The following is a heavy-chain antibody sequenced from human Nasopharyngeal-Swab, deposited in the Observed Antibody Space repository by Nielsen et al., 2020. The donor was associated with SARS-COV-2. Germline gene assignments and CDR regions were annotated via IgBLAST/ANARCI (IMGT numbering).Heavy chain of an antibody. CDR1: VYTFTKYT. Sequence: SSVPVSYKASVYTFTKYTSIRLRQAPGLPLEWMGGVSPMSRTANYAQKLQGRVTITADESTSTAYMELSSLRSEDTAVYYCARSHGYYFDSSNFHPGDWGQGTLVTVSS. CDR2: VSPMSRTA. V-gene: IGHV1-69*13. D-gene: IGHD3-22*01. J-gene: IGHJ1*01. CDR3: ARSHGYYFDSSNFHPGD.